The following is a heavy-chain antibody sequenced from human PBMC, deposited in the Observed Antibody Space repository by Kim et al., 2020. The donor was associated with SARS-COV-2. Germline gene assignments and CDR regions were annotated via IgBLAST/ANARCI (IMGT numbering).Heavy chain of an antibody. CDR2: T. V-gene: IGHV3-23*01. D-gene: IGHD4-4*01. J-gene: IGHJ4*02. Sequence: TYYADSEKGRFTISRDNYKRALYLQRNSPRAEDTAVYYCAKFEIGYLQDYWGQGTLVTVSS. CDR3: AKFEIGYLQDY.